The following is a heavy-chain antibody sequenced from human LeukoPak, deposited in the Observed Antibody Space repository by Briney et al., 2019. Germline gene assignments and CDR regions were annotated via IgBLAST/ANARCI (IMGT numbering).Heavy chain of an antibody. CDR3: ARVIGSSWYSFDY. CDR2: ISGSDSTI. CDR1: GFTFSSYE. D-gene: IGHD6-13*01. V-gene: IGHV3-48*03. J-gene: IGHJ4*02. Sequence: GGSLRLSCAASGFTFSSYEMNWVRQAPGKGLEWVSYISGSDSTIYYADSVKGRFTISRDNAKNSLYLQMNSLRAEDTAVYYCARVIGSSWYSFDYWGQGTLVTVSS.